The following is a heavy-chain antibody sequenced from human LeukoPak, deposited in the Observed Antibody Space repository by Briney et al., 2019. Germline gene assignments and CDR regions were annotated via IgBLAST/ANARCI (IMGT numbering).Heavy chain of an antibody. CDR1: GYTFTGYY. J-gene: IGHJ4*02. Sequence: GASVKVSCKASGYTFTGYYMHWVRQAPGQGLEWMGWINPNSGGTNYAQKFQGRVTMTRDTSISTAYMELSRLRSGDTAVYYCASVYYYDSSGFDYWGQGTLVTVSS. CDR2: INPNSGGT. D-gene: IGHD3-22*01. CDR3: ASVYYYDSSGFDY. V-gene: IGHV1-2*02.